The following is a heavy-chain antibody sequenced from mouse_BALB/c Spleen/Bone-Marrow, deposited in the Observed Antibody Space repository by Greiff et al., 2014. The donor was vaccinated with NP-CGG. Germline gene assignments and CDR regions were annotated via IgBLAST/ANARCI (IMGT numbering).Heavy chain of an antibody. CDR3: AREGGYYDALDF. Sequence: EVKLMESGPELVKPGASVKISCKASGYTFTDYNMHWVKQSHGKSLEWIGYIYPYNGGTGYNQKFKSKATLTVDTSSSTAYMELRSLTPEDSAVYYCAREGGYYDALDFWGQGTSVTVSS. J-gene: IGHJ4*01. D-gene: IGHD2-2*01. CDR2: IYPYNGGT. V-gene: IGHV1S29*02. CDR1: GYTFTDYN.